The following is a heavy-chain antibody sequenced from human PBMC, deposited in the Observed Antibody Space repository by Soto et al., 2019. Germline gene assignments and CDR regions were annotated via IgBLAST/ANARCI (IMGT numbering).Heavy chain of an antibody. CDR3: ARVIRAAAVVPYYYYMDV. CDR1: GGSISSYY. V-gene: IGHV4-59*12. J-gene: IGHJ6*03. D-gene: IGHD6-13*01. CDR2: IYYSGST. Sequence: SETLSLTCTVSGGSISSYYWSWIRQPPGKGLEWIGYIYYSGSTNYNPSLKSRVAISIDTSKNQCSLKLSFVTAADTAVYYWARVIRAAAVVPYYYYMDVWGKGTTVTVSS.